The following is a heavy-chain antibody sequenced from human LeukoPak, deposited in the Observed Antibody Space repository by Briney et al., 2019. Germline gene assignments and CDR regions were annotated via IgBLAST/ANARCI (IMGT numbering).Heavy chain of an antibody. D-gene: IGHD3-10*01. CDR3: TVWFAKSSFDY. Sequence: GGSLRLSCAASRFTFRSYWMYWVRQAPGKGLEWVSRINSDGSITTYADSVKGRFTISRDNAKNTLYLQMNSLRAEDTAVYYCTVWFAKSSFDYWGQGTLVTVSS. CDR2: INSDGSIT. CDR1: RFTFRSYW. V-gene: IGHV3-74*01. J-gene: IGHJ4*02.